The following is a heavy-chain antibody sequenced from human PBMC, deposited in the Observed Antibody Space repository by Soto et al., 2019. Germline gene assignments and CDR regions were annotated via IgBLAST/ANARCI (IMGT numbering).Heavy chain of an antibody. V-gene: IGHV5-51*01. Sequence: GEAVKISGKGCGYSFTSYWIGWVRQMPGKGLEWMGIIYPGDSDTRYSPSFQGQVTISADKSISTAYLQWSSLKASDTAMYYCARQGSGWYEDWFDPWGQGTLVTVSS. CDR3: ARQGSGWYEDWFDP. D-gene: IGHD6-19*01. CDR2: IYPGDSDT. CDR1: GYSFTSYW. J-gene: IGHJ5*02.